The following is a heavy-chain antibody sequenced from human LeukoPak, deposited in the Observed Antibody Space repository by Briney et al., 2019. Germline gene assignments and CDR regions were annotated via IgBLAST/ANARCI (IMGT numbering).Heavy chain of an antibody. CDR3: AKNGQTGFSFDP. Sequence: GSLRLSCAASGFTFSSYWMSWIRQSPGKGLEWIGEGDDRGGTKFNPSFKSRVTISADTSKNQFSLKLNSVTAADTAVYHCAKNGQTGFSFDPWGQGTLVTVS. CDR1: GFTFSSYW. D-gene: IGHD3-9*01. CDR2: GDDRGGT. J-gene: IGHJ5*02. V-gene: IGHV4-34*08.